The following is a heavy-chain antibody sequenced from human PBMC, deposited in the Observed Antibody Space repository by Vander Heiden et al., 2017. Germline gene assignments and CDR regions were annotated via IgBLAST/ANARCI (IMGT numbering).Heavy chain of an antibody. CDR3: ARDWYHSSAYYYGGAFDI. D-gene: IGHD3-22*01. CDR2: IWYDGSNR. V-gene: IGHV3-33*01. Sequence: QVQLVESGGSVVKAGRSLKLSCTASGFNFSSYAIHWVRQAPGKGLEWVTFIWYDGSNRYYADSVKGRFTISRDNSKNTLYLQMNSLRAEDTAVYYCARDWYHSSAYYYGGAFDIWGQGTMVTVSS. J-gene: IGHJ3*02. CDR1: GFNFSSYA.